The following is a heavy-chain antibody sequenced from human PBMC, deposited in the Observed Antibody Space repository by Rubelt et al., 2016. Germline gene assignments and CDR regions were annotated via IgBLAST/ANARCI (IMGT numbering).Heavy chain of an antibody. CDR3: ARDLYKGPRWLVAY. CDR1: GYTFTGYY. J-gene: IGHJ4*02. V-gene: IGHV1-2*02. CDR2: INPNSGGT. D-gene: IGHD6-19*01. Sequence: QVQLVQSGAEVKKPGASVKVSCKASGYTFTGYYMHWVRQAPGQGLEWMGWINPNSGGTNYAQKCQGRVTMTRDTSSSTAYMERSRLRSDDTAVYYCARDLYKGPRWLVAYWGQGTLVTVSS.